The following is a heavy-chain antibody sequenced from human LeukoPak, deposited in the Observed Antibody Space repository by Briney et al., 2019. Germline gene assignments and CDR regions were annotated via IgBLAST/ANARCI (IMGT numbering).Heavy chain of an antibody. CDR2: MYTSGSN. CDR3: ARDLNGAGAGSFEI. V-gene: IGHV4-4*07. D-gene: IGHD1-26*01. J-gene: IGHJ3*02. Sequence: AETLSLTCTVSGGSISRYYWSWLRQPAGKGLEWVGRMYTSGSNNYNPSLKSRVTMSVDTSKNQFSLTLNSATAAYTAVYSCARDLNGAGAGSFEIWGRGTLVTVSP. CDR1: GGSISRYY.